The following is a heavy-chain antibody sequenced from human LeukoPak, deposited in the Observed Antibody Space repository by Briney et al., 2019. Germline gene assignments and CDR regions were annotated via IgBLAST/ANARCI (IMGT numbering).Heavy chain of an antibody. D-gene: IGHD2-2*01. CDR3: ARRQGCSNTACPPDC. CDR1: GYNFASYW. Sequence: GESLKISCRGSGYNFASYWIGWVRHIPARGLVWRVMIYPCDSGSSYSPSFQSQVTMSVDKSISTSYLQLSRLTAADTAVYYCARRQGCSNTACPPDCWGQGTLVTVSS. V-gene: IGHV5-51*01. CDR2: IYPCDSGS. J-gene: IGHJ4*02.